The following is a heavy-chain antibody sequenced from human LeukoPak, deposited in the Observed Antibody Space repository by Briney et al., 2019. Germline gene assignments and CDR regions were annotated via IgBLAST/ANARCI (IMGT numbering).Heavy chain of an antibody. J-gene: IGHJ4*02. V-gene: IGHV4-59*01. D-gene: IGHD6-19*01. Sequence: SETLSLACTVSGGSISYYYWSWIRQPPGKGLEWIGYIYYSGSTNYSPSLRSRVTISVDTSKNQFSLKLNSVTAADTAVYYCAREGTAVRSPYFDYWGQGTLVTVSS. CDR2: IYYSGST. CDR3: AREGTAVRSPYFDY. CDR1: GGSISYYY.